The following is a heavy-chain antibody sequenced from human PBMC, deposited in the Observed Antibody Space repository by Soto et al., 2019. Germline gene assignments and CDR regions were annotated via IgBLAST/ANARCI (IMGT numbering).Heavy chain of an antibody. D-gene: IGHD2-15*01. J-gene: IGHJ6*02. CDR3: ARDQGGVVVVAATPERYGMDV. CDR1: GGSISSSNW. V-gene: IGHV4-4*02. Sequence: SETLSLTCAVSGGSISSSNWWSWVRQPPGKGLEWIGEIYHSGSTNYNPSLKSRVTISVDKSKNQFSLKLSSVTAADTAVYYCARDQGGVVVVAATPERYGMDVWGQGTTVTAP. CDR2: IYHSGST.